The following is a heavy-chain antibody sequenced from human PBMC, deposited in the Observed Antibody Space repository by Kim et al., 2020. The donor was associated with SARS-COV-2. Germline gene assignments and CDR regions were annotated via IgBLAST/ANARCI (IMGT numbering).Heavy chain of an antibody. J-gene: IGHJ3*01. V-gene: IGHV4-4*07. CDR3: ARDLMILVDAARHDTFAG. CDR1: GGSFSAYY. CDR2: IYTSGTSEST. Sequence: SETLSLTCTVSGGSFSAYYWGWLRQPAGKGLEWIGRIYTSGTSESTHYNPSLQTRVTMSVDTTKNQFSLKLSSVTAADTAVYYCARDLMILVDAARHDTFAGWGRGRTVTVSS. D-gene: IGHD3-16*01.